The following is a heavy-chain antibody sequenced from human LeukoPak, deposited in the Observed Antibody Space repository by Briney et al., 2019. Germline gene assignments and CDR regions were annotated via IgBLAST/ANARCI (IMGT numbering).Heavy chain of an antibody. V-gene: IGHV3-73*01. CDR2: IRSRSNDYAT. CDR1: GFTSWSSA. Sequence: SLKLYCAASGFTSWSSAVHWDRQASGKGLEWVGRIRSRSNDYATAYAASVEGRFTISRDDSNNMAFLQMSSLTTEDTAVYYCTRTVDIVVTYYTDVWGKGTTVRVSS. J-gene: IGHJ6*03. D-gene: IGHD2-21*01. CDR3: TRTVDIVVTYYTDV.